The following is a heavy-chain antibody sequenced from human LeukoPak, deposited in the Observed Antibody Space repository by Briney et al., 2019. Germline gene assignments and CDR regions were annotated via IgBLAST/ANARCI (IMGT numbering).Heavy chain of an antibody. D-gene: IGHD7-27*01. CDR3: AGRWALTGEPN. Sequence: SETLSLTCAVSGGSLSSSIWWSWVRQPPGKGLEWMGEISNRGSTNYNPSLKSRVTISIDESKDQFSLTLNSVTAADTAVYYCAGRWALTGEPNWGQGTLVTVSS. CDR1: GGSLSSSIW. J-gene: IGHJ4*02. V-gene: IGHV4-4*02. CDR2: ISNRGST.